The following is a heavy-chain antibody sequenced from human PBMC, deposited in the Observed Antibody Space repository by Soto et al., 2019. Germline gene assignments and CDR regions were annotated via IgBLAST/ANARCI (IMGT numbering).Heavy chain of an antibody. V-gene: IGHV1-18*01. J-gene: IGHJ6*02. CDR1: GYTFNSYG. Sequence: ASVKVSCKASGYTFNSYGISWVRQAPGQGLEWLGWISPYNDDTKYAQRLQGRVTMSTDTSSRTAYMHLRSLRSDDTAVYFCARGGYYDSSGSRNYHYYGMDVWGQGTTVNLSS. CDR2: ISPYNDDT. D-gene: IGHD3-22*01. CDR3: ARGGYYDSSGSRNYHYYGMDV.